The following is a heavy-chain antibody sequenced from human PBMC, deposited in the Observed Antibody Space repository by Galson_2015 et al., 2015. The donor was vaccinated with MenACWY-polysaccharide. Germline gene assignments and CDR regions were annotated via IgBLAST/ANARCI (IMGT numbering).Heavy chain of an antibody. J-gene: IGHJ4*02. CDR3: ARGYSAYD. D-gene: IGHD5-12*01. V-gene: IGHV3-74*01. CDR2: IKSDGSST. Sequence: SLRLSCAASGFTFSTYWMHWVRHAPGKGLVRVSRIKSDGSSTDYADSVKGRFTISRDNAKNTLYLQMNSLRAEDTALYYCARGYSAYDWGQGTLVTVSA. CDR1: GFTFSTYW.